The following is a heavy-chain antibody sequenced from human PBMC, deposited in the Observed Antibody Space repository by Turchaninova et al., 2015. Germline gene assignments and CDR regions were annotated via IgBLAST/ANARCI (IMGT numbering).Heavy chain of an antibody. CDR2: IYHSGST. CDR3: AREYSSSSRPDY. CDR1: GGSIASSSCY. D-gene: IGHD6-6*01. J-gene: IGHJ4*02. Sequence: QLQLQQSGPGLVKPSATLSLTCPAYGGSIASSSCYWGWIRQSPGKGLEWIGNIYHSGSTDYNPSLKSRVTISVDTSKNQFSLKLSSVTAADTAVYFCAREYSSSSRPDYWGQGTLVTVSS. V-gene: IGHV4-39*07.